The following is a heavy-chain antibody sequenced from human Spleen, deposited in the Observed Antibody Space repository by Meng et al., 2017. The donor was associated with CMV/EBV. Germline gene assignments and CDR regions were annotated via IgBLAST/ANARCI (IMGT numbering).Heavy chain of an antibody. Sequence: GESLKISCKGSGFSFTSYWIGWVRQMPGKGLEWMGIIYPGDSDTRYSPSCQGQVTISADKSLSPAYLQLRSLKAPDTAMYYCARHYLGVNYYYYGMGVWGQGTTVTVSS. CDR2: IYPGDSDT. J-gene: IGHJ6*02. CDR1: GFSFTSYW. V-gene: IGHV5-51*01. CDR3: ARHYLGVNYYYYGMGV. D-gene: IGHD3-16*01.